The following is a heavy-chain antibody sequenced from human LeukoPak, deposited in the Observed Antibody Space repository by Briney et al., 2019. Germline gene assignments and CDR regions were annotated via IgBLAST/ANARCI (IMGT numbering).Heavy chain of an antibody. V-gene: IGHV4-30-4*08. CDR2: IYYSGST. J-gene: IGHJ3*02. CDR1: GGSISSGDYY. D-gene: IGHD1-7*01. Sequence: PSQTLSLTCTVSGGSISSGDYYWSWIRQPPGKGLEWVGYIYYSGSTYYNPSLKSRVTISVDTSKNQFSLKLSSVTAADTAVYYCASGTEASGDAFDIWGQGTMVTVSS. CDR3: ASGTEASGDAFDI.